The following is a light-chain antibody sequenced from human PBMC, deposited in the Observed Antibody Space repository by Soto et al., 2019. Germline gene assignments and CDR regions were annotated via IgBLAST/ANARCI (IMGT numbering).Light chain of an antibody. Sequence: QSALTQPASVSGSPGQSIAISCTGTRSDVGAYNYVSWYQQHPGKAPKLMISEVTNRPSGVSDRFSGSKSGNTASLTISGLQAEDEADYYCGTWDTSLSALFGGGTKLTVL. CDR2: EVT. CDR3: GTWDTSLSAL. V-gene: IGLV2-14*01. J-gene: IGLJ3*02. CDR1: RSDVGAYNY.